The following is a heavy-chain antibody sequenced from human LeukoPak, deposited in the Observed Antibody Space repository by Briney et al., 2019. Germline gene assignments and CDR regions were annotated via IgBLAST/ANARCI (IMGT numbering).Heavy chain of an antibody. J-gene: IGHJ4*02. CDR2: IKGDGSET. Sequence: GGSLRLSCAASGFRFSGYWMTWVRQVPGKGLEWVANIKGDGSETSYVTSVGGRFTISRDDAKNSLYLQMNNLRVEDTAVYYCAREEVKSFDNWGQGTLVTVSS. CDR3: AREEVKSFDN. V-gene: IGHV3-7*03. CDR1: GFRFSGYW.